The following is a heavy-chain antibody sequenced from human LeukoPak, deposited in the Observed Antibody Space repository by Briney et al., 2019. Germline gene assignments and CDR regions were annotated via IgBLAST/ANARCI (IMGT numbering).Heavy chain of an antibody. Sequence: PGGSLRLSCAASGFTFSSYAMSWNRQAPGKGLEWVSYISSNGSTIYYADSVKGRFTISRDNAKNSLYLQMNSLRAEDTAVYYCARSPFTISGYFDYWGQGTLVTVSS. D-gene: IGHD3-10*01. CDR1: GFTFSSYA. CDR3: ARSPFTISGYFDY. V-gene: IGHV3-11*01. CDR2: ISSNGSTI. J-gene: IGHJ4*02.